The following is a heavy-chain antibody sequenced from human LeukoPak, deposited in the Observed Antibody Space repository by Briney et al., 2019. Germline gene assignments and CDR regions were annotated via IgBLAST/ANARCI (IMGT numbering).Heavy chain of an antibody. CDR1: GFTFSSYS. CDR2: ISSSSSTI. D-gene: IGHD2-2*01. V-gene: IGHV3-48*02. CDR3: ARDRGEDIVVVPDAMKEDTAMVTLPAYEY. J-gene: IGHJ4*02. Sequence: GGSLRLSCAASGFTFSSYSMNWVRQAPGKGLEWVSYISSSSSTIYYAVSGKGRFTISRDNAKKSLYLQMSSLGDEDTAVYYCARDRGEDIVVVPDAMKEDTAMVTLPAYEYWGQGNLGTVS.